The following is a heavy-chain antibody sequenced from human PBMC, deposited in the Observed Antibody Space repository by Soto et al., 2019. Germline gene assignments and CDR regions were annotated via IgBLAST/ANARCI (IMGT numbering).Heavy chain of an antibody. CDR3: ARXSKRLIAARHYYYYYGMDV. Sequence: GESLKISCRGSGYSFTIYWISWVRQMPGKGLEWMGRIDPSDSYTNYSPSFQGHVTISADKSISTAYLQWSSLKASDTAMYYCARXSKRLIAARHYYYYYGMDVWGQGTTVTVSS. CDR2: IDPSDSYT. V-gene: IGHV5-10-1*01. D-gene: IGHD6-6*01. CDR1: GYSFTIYW. J-gene: IGHJ6*02.